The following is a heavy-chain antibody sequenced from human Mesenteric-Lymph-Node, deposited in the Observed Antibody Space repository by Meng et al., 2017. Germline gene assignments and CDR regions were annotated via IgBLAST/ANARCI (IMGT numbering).Heavy chain of an antibody. D-gene: IGHD3-22*01. CDR1: GFTFSSNW. CDR2: IKEDGSEK. V-gene: IGHV3-7*01. Sequence: GESLKISCAASGFTFSSNWMTWVRQAPGKGLEWVASIKEDGSEKYYVDSVKGRFTISRDNAENSVYLQMNSLRAEDTAVYYCATVGDRYDYESRGSWGQGTLVTVSS. J-gene: IGHJ5*02. CDR3: ATVGDRYDYESRGS.